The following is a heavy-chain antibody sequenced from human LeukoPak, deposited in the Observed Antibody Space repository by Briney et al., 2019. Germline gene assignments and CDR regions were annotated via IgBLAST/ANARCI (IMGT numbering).Heavy chain of an antibody. CDR2: IYYSGST. CDR3: ARQPYYYDSRLYGMDV. J-gene: IGHJ6*02. D-gene: IGHD3-22*01. Sequence: PSETLSVTCTVSGGSISSSSYYWGWIRQPPGKGLEWIGSIYYSGSTYYNPSLKSRVTISVDTSKNQFSLKLSSVTAADTAVYYCARQPYYYDSRLYGMDVWGQGTTVTVSS. V-gene: IGHV4-39*01. CDR1: GGSISSSSYY.